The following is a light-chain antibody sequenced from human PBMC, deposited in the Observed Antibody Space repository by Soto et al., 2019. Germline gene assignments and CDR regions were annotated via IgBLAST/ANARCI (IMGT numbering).Light chain of an antibody. CDR3: AAWVDSLRGPIRV. CDR2: SND. V-gene: IGLV1-47*02. Sequence: QSVLTQPPSASGTPGQRVTISCSGTSSNIGSDYVNWYQQLPGTAPKVIIYSNDQRPSGVPYRFSGSKSGTSASLAISGLRSEDEADYYCAAWVDSLRGPIRVFGGGTKLTVL. J-gene: IGLJ3*02. CDR1: SSNIGSDY.